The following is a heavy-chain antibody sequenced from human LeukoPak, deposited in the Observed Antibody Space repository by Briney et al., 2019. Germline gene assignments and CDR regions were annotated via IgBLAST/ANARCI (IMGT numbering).Heavy chain of an antibody. J-gene: IGHJ4*02. CDR2: INHSGST. Sequence: PSETLSLTCAVYGASFSGYYWSWIRQHPGKGLEWLGEINHSGSTNYNPSLNSRVTISVDTSKNQFSLKLSSVSAADTAVYYCARDEVGYCSSTSCYRGPFDYWGQGTLVSVSS. V-gene: IGHV4-34*01. CDR3: ARDEVGYCSSTSCYRGPFDY. D-gene: IGHD2-2*01. CDR1: GASFSGYY.